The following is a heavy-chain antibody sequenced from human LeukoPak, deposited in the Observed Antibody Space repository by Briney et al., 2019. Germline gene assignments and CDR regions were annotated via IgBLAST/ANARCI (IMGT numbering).Heavy chain of an antibody. CDR3: ARVLAIFGLDATDFYMDI. CDR2: TSGSI. V-gene: IGHV4-59*11. D-gene: IGHD3/OR15-3a*01. CDR1: GASISSHY. Sequence: SETLSLTCAVSGASISSHYWSWIRQPPGKGLEWIGYTSGSISDNPSLKSRVAVSVDPSQNQVSLSLTSVTAADTAVYYCARVLAIFGLDATDFYMDIWGKGTTVTVSS. J-gene: IGHJ6*03.